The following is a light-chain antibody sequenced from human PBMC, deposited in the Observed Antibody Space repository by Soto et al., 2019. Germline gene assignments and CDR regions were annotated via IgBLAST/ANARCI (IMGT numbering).Light chain of an antibody. CDR1: QSAYSSY. V-gene: IGKV3-20*01. J-gene: IGKJ4*01. CDR2: GAS. CDR3: QPYGTSLFT. Sequence: ELVLTQSPSTLSLSPGDRATLSCRSSQSAYSSYLSWYQQKPGQAPRLLIYGASNRATGIPDRFSGSGSGTDFTLTISGLEPEDFAVYYCQPYGTSLFTFGGGTKVDIK.